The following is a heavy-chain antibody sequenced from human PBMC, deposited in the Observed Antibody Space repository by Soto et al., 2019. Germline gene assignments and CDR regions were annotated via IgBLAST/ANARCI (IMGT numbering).Heavy chain of an antibody. CDR2: ISSSSSYI. D-gene: IGHD6-13*01. J-gene: IGHJ4*02. V-gene: IGHV3-21*01. Sequence: PGGSLRLSCAASGFTFSSYSMNWVRQAPGKGLEWVSSISSSSSYIYYADSVKGRFTISRDNAKNSLYLQMNSVRAEDTAVYYCARVRAAAHGDYWGQGTLVTVSS. CDR1: GFTFSSYS. CDR3: ARVRAAAHGDY.